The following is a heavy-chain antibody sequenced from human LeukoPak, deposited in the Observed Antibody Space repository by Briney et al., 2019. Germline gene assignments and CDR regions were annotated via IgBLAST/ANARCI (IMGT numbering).Heavy chain of an antibody. D-gene: IGHD1-26*01. J-gene: IGHJ4*02. CDR3: AKDIRSYDQPVDY. V-gene: IGHV3-23*01. Sequence: GGSLRLFCASSGFTFRAHAMIWAPRARGKGREWGTSVSGRCCNTYYADSGKGRFTISRDNSKNTLFLQMNSLRAEDPAVYSCAKDIRSYDQPVDYWGQGTLVTVSS. CDR1: GFTFRAHA. CDR2: VSGRCCNT.